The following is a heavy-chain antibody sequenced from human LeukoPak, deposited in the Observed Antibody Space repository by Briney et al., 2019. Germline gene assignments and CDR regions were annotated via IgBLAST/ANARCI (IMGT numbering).Heavy chain of an antibody. CDR1: GFTFSNAW. CDR3: TTGSETPLFGVVS. D-gene: IGHD3-3*01. CDR2: IKSKTDGGTT. V-gene: IGHV3-15*01. Sequence: GGSLRLSCTASGFTFSNAWMSWVRQAPGKGLEWVGRIKSKTDGGTTDYAAPVKGRFTISRDDSKNTLYLQMNSLKTEDTAVYYCTTGSETPLFGVVSWGQGTLVTVSS. J-gene: IGHJ4*02.